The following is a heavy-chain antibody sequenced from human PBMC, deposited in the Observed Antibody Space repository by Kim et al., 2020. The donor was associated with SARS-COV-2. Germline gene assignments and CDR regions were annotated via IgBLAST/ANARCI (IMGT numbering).Heavy chain of an antibody. J-gene: IGHJ6*02. D-gene: IGHD3-22*01. CDR1: GFTFSSYE. V-gene: IGHV3-48*03. Sequence: GGSLRLSCAASGFTFSSYEMNWVRQAPGKGLEWVSYISSSGSTIYYADSVKGRFTISRDNAKNSLYLQMNSLRAEDTAVYYCARDRWLYYYDSSGYYGYYYYGMDVWGQGTTVTVSS. CDR2: ISSSGSTI. CDR3: ARDRWLYYYDSSGYYGYYYYGMDV.